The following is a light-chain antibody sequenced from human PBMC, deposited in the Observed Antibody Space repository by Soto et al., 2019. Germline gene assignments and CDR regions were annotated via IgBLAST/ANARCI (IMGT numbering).Light chain of an antibody. CDR3: QQYGSSPWT. V-gene: IGKV3-20*01. CDR1: QSVSSNY. Sequence: EIVLTQSPGTLSLSPGERATLSCRASQSVSSNYLAWYQQKAGQSPRLLISGAAIRATGIPDRFSGSGSGTHFTLTISILEAEDFAVYYCQQYGSSPWTFGQRTKVQFK. J-gene: IGKJ1*01. CDR2: GAA.